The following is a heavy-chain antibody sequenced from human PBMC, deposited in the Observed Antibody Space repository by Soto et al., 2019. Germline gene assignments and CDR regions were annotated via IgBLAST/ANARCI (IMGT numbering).Heavy chain of an antibody. CDR2: IYYSGST. Sequence: SETLSLTCSVSGDSVSNGDYSWSWIRQHPGKGLELIGYIYYSGSTYYNPSLKSRVTISVDTSKNQFSLKLSSVTAADTAVYYCARGRLLLWFGELRDFDYWGQGTLVTVSS. D-gene: IGHD3-10*01. V-gene: IGHV4-31*03. CDR3: ARGRLLLWFGELRDFDY. CDR1: GDSVSNGDYS. J-gene: IGHJ4*02.